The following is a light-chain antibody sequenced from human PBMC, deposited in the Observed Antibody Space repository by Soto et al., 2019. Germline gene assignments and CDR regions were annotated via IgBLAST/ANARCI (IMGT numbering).Light chain of an antibody. CDR1: QGIRSW. Sequence: DIQMTQSPSSVSASVGDRVTITCRASQGIRSWLDWYQQKPGKATQLRIYAASSSHRGATARFSVSGSGTDFTLTISSLQPEDFAIYYCQQDNSSPLTLGGGTKVDI. CDR3: QQDNSSPLT. V-gene: IGKV1-12*01. CDR2: AAS. J-gene: IGKJ4*01.